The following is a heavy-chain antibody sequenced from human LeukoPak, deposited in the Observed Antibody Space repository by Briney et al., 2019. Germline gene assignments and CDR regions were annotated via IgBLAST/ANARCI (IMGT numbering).Heavy chain of an antibody. J-gene: IGHJ4*02. CDR3: ARGTGPGTGYYSPLNYYFDY. V-gene: IGHV4-61*01. Sequence: SETLSLTCTVSGGSISSSSYYWSWIRQPPGKGLEWIGYIYYSGSTNYNPSLKSRVTISVDTSKNQFSLKLSSVTAADTAVYYCARGTGPGTGYYSPLNYYFDYWGQGTLVTVSS. CDR2: IYYSGST. CDR1: GGSISSSSYY. D-gene: IGHD3/OR15-3a*01.